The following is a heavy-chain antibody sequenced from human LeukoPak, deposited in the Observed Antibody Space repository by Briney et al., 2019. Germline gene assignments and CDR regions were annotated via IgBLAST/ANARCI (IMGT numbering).Heavy chain of an antibody. D-gene: IGHD2-21*02. J-gene: IGHJ6*02. V-gene: IGHV1-3*01. CDR3: ARAYCGGNRYSPYYYAMDV. Sequence: KFQGRITITRDTSASTAYMELSSLKSEDTAVYYCARAYCGGNRYSPYYYAMDVWGQGTTVTVSS.